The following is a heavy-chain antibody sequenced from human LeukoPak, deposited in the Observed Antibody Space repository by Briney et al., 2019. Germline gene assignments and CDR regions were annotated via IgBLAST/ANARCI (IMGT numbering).Heavy chain of an antibody. J-gene: IGHJ3*02. V-gene: IGHV3-23*01. CDR1: GFTFNSNA. Sequence: PGGSLRLSCAASGFTFNSNAMSWVRQAPGKGPEWVSGISGSGGNTYYADSVKGRLTISRDNSKNTLYLQMNSLRAEDTAVYYCAKDQSGYSFVSAFDIWGQGTMVTVSS. CDR2: ISGSGGNT. D-gene: IGHD5-18*01. CDR3: AKDQSGYSFVSAFDI.